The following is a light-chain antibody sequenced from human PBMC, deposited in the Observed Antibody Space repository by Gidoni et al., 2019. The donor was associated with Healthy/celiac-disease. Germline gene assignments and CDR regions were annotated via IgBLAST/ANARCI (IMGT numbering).Light chain of an antibody. J-gene: IGKJ4*01. CDR1: QSISSW. Sequence: DIQLTQSPSTLSASVGDRVTITCRASQSISSWLAWYQQKPGKAPKLLNYKASSLESGVPSRFSCSGSGTEFTLTIRSLQPDDFATYYFQQYNSYSLTFGGGTKVEIK. CDR2: KAS. V-gene: IGKV1-5*03. CDR3: QQYNSYSLT.